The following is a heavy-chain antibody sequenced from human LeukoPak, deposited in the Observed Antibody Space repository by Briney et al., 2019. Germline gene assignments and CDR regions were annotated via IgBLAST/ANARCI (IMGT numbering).Heavy chain of an antibody. CDR2: ISGDDGST. CDR3: AKGSDPLTWRMMTVAGTRFDY. CDR1: GFTFDDYA. D-gene: IGHD6-19*01. Sequence: GSLRLSCVASGFTFDDYAMHWVRQAPGKGLEWVSLISGDDGSTYYAGSVKGRFTISRDNSKNSLYLQMNSLRTEDTALYYCAKGSDPLTWRMMTVAGTRFDYWGQGTLVTVPS. J-gene: IGHJ4*02. V-gene: IGHV3-43*02.